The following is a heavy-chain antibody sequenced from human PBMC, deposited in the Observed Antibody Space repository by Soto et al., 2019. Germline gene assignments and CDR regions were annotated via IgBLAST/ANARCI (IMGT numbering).Heavy chain of an antibody. CDR1: GFTFSSYG. CDR2: IWYDGSNK. D-gene: IGHD6-6*01. V-gene: IGHV3-33*01. Sequence: HPGGSLRLSCAASGFTFSSYGMHWVRQAPGKGLEWVAVIWYDGSNKYYADSVKGRFTISRDNSKNTLYLQMNSLRAEDTAVYYCARDKTPVAARSFDYWGQGTLVTVSS. J-gene: IGHJ4*02. CDR3: ARDKTPVAARSFDY.